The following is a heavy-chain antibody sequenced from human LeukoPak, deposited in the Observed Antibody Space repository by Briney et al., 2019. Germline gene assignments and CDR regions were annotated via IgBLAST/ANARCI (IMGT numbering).Heavy chain of an antibody. CDR3: ARDRYYYDSSGYYYLGEAFDI. J-gene: IGHJ3*02. V-gene: IGHV1-18*01. D-gene: IGHD3-22*01. CDR2: ISAYNGNT. CDR1: GYTFTSYG. Sequence: GASVKVSCKASGYTFTSYGISWVRQAPGQGLEWMGWISAYNGNTNYAQKLQGRVTMTTDTSTSTAYMELRSLRSDDTAVYYCARDRYYYDSSGYYYLGEAFDIWGQGSMVTVSS.